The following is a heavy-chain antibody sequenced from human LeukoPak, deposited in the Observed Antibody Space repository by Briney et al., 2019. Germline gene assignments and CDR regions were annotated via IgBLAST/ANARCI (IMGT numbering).Heavy chain of an antibody. V-gene: IGHV3-33*06. D-gene: IGHD5-24*01. CDR3: AKGRGSDRDGYNFSGFRSAMPFPDY. CDR1: GFTFSSYG. J-gene: IGHJ4*02. CDR2: IWYDGSNK. Sequence: GGSLRLSCAASGFTFSSYGMHWVRQAPGKGLEWVAVIWYDGSNKYYADSVKGRFTISRDNSKNTLYLQMNSLRAEDTALYYCAKGRGSDRDGYNFSGFRSAMPFPDYWGQGTLVTVSS.